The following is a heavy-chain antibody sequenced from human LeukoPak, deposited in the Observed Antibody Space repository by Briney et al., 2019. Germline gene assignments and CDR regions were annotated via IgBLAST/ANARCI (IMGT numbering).Heavy chain of an antibody. D-gene: IGHD1-26*01. CDR3: ARGIVGEDYFNY. J-gene: IGHJ4*02. V-gene: IGHV4-59*01. Sequence: PSETLSLTCTVSGGSISSYYWSWIRQPPGKGLEWIGYIYYSGRTNYNPSLKSRVTISVDTSKNQFSLKLSSVTAADTAVYYCARGIVGEDYFNYWGQGPLVTVSS. CDR2: IYYSGRT. CDR1: GGSISSYY.